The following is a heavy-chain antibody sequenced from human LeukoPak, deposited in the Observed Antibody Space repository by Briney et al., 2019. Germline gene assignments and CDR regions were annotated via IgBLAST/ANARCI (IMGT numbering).Heavy chain of an antibody. CDR1: GFTFSDYY. J-gene: IGHJ5*02. V-gene: IGHV3-11*06. CDR2: ISSSSSYT. CDR3: ARLLYGSGQGWFDP. D-gene: IGHD3-10*01. Sequence: GGSLRLSCAASGFTFSDYYMSWIRQAPGKGLEWVSYISSSSSYTNYADSVKGRFTISRDNAKNSLYLQMNSLRAEDTAVYYCARLLYGSGQGWFDPWGQGTLVAVSS.